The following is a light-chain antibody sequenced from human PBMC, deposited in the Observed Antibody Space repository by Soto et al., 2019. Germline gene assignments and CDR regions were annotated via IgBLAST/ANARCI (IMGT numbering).Light chain of an antibody. CDR3: QQSYSTLFT. CDR2: AAS. Sequence: DIQMTQSPSSLSASVVDRVTITCRASQSISSYLNWYQQKPGKAPKLLIYAASSLQSAVPSRFSGSGSGTDFTLTISSLQPEDVATYYCQQSYSTLFTFGPGTKVDI. V-gene: IGKV1-39*01. J-gene: IGKJ3*01. CDR1: QSISSY.